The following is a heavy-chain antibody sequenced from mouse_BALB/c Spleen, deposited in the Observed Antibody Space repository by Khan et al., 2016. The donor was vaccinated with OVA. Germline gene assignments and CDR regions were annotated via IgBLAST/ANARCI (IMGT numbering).Heavy chain of an antibody. V-gene: IGHV3-2*02. D-gene: IGHD2-14*01. J-gene: IGHJ2*01. CDR1: GYSITSDYA. CDR2: ISYSGST. Sequence: QLEESGPGLVKPSQSLSLTCTVTGYSITSDYAWNWIRQFPGNKLEWMGYISYSGSTSYNPSLKSRISITRDTSKNQFFLQLNSVTTEDTATYYCARNYRYDYWGQGTTLTVSS. CDR3: ARNYRYDY.